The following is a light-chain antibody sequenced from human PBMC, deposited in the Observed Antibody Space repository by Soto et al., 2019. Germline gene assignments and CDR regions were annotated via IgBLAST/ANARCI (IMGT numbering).Light chain of an antibody. CDR2: DAS. CDR3: QQFNSYSLT. J-gene: IGKJ4*01. CDR1: QGISSA. V-gene: IGKV1-13*02. Sequence: AIQLTQSPSSLSASVGDRVTITCRAGQGISSALAWYQHKPGKAPKLLIYDASSLQIGVPSRFRGSGSWTDFTLTISSLQPEDFATYYCQQFNSYSLTFGGGTKVEIK.